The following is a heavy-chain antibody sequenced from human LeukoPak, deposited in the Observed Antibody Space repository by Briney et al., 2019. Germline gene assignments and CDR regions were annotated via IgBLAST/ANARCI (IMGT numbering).Heavy chain of an antibody. CDR1: GYSISSGYY. V-gene: IGHV4-38-2*02. D-gene: IGHD5-24*01. CDR2: IYHSGST. J-gene: IGHJ6*03. CDR3: ARVGSEATAHYYCYYYMDV. Sequence: SETLSLTCTVSGYSISSGYYWGWIRQPPGKGLEWIGSIYHSGSTYYNPSLKSRVTISVDTSKNQFSLKLSSVTAADTAVYYCARVGSEATAHYYCYYYMDVWGKGTTVTVSS.